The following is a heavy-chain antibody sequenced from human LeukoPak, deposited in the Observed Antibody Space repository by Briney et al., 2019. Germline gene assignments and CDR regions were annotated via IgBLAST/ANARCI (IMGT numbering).Heavy chain of an antibody. CDR3: AREKGSGYYYYGMDV. J-gene: IGHJ6*02. CDR1: GGSISTTSYY. Sequence: SETLSLTCTVSGGSISTTSYYWGWIRQPPGKGLEWIGNIYYSGSTYYNSSLKSRVTISVAKNQFSLKLSSVTAADTAVYYCAREKGSGYYYYGMDVWAQGTTVTVSS. V-gene: IGHV4-39*07. CDR2: IYYSGST. D-gene: IGHD3-10*01.